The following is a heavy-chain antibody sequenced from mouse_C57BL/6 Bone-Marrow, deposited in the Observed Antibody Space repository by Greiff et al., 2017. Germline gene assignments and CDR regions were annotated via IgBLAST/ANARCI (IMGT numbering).Heavy chain of an antibody. CDR1: GYTFTSYW. D-gene: IGHD2-5*01. CDR2: IHPNSGST. Sequence: QVQLQQPGAELVKPGASVKLSCKASGYTFTSYWMHWVKQRPGQGLEWIGMIHPNSGSTNYNEKFKSKATLTVDKSSSTAYMQLSSLTSEDSAVYYWARDYSNYERAMDYWGQGTSVTVSS. V-gene: IGHV1-64*01. CDR3: ARDYSNYERAMDY. J-gene: IGHJ4*01.